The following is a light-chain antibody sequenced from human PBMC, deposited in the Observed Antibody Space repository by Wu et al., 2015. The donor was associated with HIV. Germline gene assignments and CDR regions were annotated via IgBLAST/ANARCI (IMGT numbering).Light chain of an antibody. CDR1: QGIDFY. CDR3: QQHKTYPRT. J-gene: IGKJ1*01. V-gene: IGKV1-9*01. Sequence: DIQLTQSPSFLSASVGDRVTITCRVSQGIDFYLAWYQQKSGEAPQLLVYAASTLQSGVPSRFSGSGSGTEFTLTISSLQPEDFATYYCQQHKTYPRTFAKGPGWTSN. CDR2: AAS.